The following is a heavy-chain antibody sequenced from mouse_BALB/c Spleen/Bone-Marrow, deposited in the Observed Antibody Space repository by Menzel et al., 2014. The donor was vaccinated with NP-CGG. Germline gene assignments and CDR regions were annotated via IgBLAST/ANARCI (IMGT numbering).Heavy chain of an antibody. D-gene: IGHD2-4*01. CDR1: GFTFTDYY. V-gene: IGHV7-3*02. CDR2: IRNKANGYTT. Sequence: EVQLQESGGGLGQPGGSLRLSCATSGFTFTDYYMSWVRQPPGKALEWLGFIRNKANGYTTEYSASVKGRFTISRDNSQSILYLQMNTLRAEDSATYYCARDTVITTHWYFDVWGAGTAVTVSS. J-gene: IGHJ1*01. CDR3: ARDTVITTHWYFDV.